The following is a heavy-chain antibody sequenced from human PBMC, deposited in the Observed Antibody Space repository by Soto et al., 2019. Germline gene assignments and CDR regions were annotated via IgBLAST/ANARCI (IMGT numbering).Heavy chain of an antibody. CDR2: FDPEDGET. D-gene: IGHD6-13*01. J-gene: IGHJ5*02. V-gene: IGHV1-24*01. CDR3: ATLSSSWYWFDP. CDR1: GYALTVLS. Sequence: VSVKVSCKVSGYALTVLSMHWVRQAPGKGLEWMGGFDPEDGETIYAQKFQGRVTMTEDTSTDTAYMELSSLRSEDTAVYYCATLSSSWYWFDPWGQGTLVTVSS.